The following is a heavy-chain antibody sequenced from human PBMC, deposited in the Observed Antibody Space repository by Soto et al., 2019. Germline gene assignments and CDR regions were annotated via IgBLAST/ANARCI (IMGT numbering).Heavy chain of an antibody. CDR1: GGSVSSGSYY. CDR2: IYYSGST. V-gene: IGHV4-61*01. J-gene: IGHJ4*02. CDR3: AREGRAARREPYFDY. Sequence: QVQLQESGPGLVKPSATLSLTCTVSGGSVSSGSYYWSCIRQPPGKELEWIGYIYYSGSTKYNPSLKSRITISVDTTKNQFYLKLSSVTAADTDVYYCAREGRAARREPYFDYWGQGTLVTVSS. D-gene: IGHD6-6*01.